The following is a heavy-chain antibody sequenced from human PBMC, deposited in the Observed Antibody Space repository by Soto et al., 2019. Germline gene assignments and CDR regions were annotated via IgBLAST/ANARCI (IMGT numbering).Heavy chain of an antibody. Sequence: LPETLSLTCTVSGGSISSSSYYWGWIRQPPGKGLEWIGSIYYSGSTYYNPSLKSRVTISVDTSKNQFSLKLSSVTAADTAVYYCARLFDDYGDYDVDYWGQGTLVTVSS. V-gene: IGHV4-39*01. CDR1: GGSISSSSYY. CDR3: ARLFDDYGDYDVDY. CDR2: IYYSGST. J-gene: IGHJ4*02. D-gene: IGHD4-17*01.